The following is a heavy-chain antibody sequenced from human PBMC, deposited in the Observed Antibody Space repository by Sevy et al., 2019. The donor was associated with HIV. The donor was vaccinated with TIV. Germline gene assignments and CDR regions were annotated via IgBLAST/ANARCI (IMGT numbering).Heavy chain of an antibody. V-gene: IGHV3-23*01. Sequence: GGSLRLSCAASGFTFSSYAMSWVRQAPGKGLEWVSGLRGYGGSTYYADSVKGRFTISRDNSKNTLYLQMNSLRAEDTDVYYCAKDRITMIGDAFDVWGQGTMVTVSS. J-gene: IGHJ3*01. D-gene: IGHD3-22*01. CDR3: AKDRITMIGDAFDV. CDR2: LRGYGGST. CDR1: GFTFSSYA.